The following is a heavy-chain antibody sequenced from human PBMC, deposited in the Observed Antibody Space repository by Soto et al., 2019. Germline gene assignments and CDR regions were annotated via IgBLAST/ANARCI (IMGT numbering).Heavy chain of an antibody. J-gene: IGHJ6*02. Sequence: GGSLRLSCAASGFTFSSYGMHWVRQAPGKGLEWVAVISYDGSNKYYADSVKGRFTISRDNSKNTLYLQMNSLRAEDTAVYYCAKDTYSSFGFGFYPYYYYGMDVWGQGTTVTVSS. CDR1: GFTFSSYG. V-gene: IGHV3-30*18. D-gene: IGHD6-6*01. CDR3: AKDTYSSFGFGFYPYYYYGMDV. CDR2: ISYDGSNK.